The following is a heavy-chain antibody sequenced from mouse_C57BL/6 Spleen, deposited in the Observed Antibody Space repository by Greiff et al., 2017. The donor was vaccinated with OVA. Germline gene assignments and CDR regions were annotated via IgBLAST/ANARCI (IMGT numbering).Heavy chain of an antibody. D-gene: IGHD2-4*01. CDR2: IHPNSGST. Sequence: QVQLQQPGAELVKPGASVKLSCKASGYTFTSYWMHWVKQRPGQGLEWIGMIHPNSGSTNYNEKFKSKATLTVDKSSSTAYMQLSSLTSEDSAVYYCAGYDYDEAWFAYWGQGTLVTVSA. CDR3: AGYDYDEAWFAY. J-gene: IGHJ3*01. V-gene: IGHV1-64*01. CDR1: GYTFTSYW.